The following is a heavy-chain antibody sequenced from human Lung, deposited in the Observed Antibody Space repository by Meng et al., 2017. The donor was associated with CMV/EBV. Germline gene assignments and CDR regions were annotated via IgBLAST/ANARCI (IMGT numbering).Heavy chain of an antibody. CDR2: IIPLYATA. CDR3: ARASYYGSGSYYHFDS. J-gene: IGHJ4*02. Sequence: SXXVSXKASGGTFSNYAVSWVRQAPGEGLEWMGGIIPLYATANYAQRFQGRVTITTDESTSTAYMEVSSLRSEDTAVNYCARASYYGSGSYYHFDSWGQGXPVTVSS. D-gene: IGHD3-10*01. V-gene: IGHV1-69*05. CDR1: GGTFSNYA.